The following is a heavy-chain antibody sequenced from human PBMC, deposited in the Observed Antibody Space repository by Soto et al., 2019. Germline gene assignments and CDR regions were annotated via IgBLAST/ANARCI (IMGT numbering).Heavy chain of an antibody. J-gene: IGHJ6*02. Sequence: EVQLVESGGGFVQPGGSLRLSCVASRFSFTNAWMSWVRQAPGKGPEWVGRIKSKTDGGPADYAAPVKGRFTMSRDDSQNTLYLHMDSLKTEDTALYHCSTDIGSYGLDIWGQGTTVTVSS. D-gene: IGHD1-26*01. CDR3: STDIGSYGLDI. CDR2: IKSKTDGGPA. V-gene: IGHV3-15*01. CDR1: RFSFTNAW.